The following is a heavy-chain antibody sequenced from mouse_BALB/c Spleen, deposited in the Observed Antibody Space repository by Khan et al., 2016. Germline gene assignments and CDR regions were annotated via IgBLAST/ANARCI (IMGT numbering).Heavy chain of an antibody. Sequence: QVQLQQSGAELVRPGASVKLSCKALGNTFTDYEMHWVRQTPVHGLEWIGAIHPGSGGTDYNQKFKGKATLTTDKSSSTAYMELSSLTSEDSAVYYCTRGWAWFAYWGQGTLVTVSA. V-gene: IGHV1-15*01. CDR1: GNTFTDYE. D-gene: IGHD1-1*02. CDR2: IHPGSGGT. J-gene: IGHJ3*01. CDR3: TRGWAWFAY.